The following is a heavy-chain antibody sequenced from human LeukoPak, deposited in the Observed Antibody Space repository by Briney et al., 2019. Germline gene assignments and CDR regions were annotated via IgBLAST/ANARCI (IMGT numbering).Heavy chain of an antibody. V-gene: IGHV4-4*02. CDR1: GDSISDDSVNKNNW. D-gene: IGHD6-19*01. Sequence: PSETLSLTCVFSGDSISDDSVNKNNWLNWVRQAPGKGLEWIGDVPLDGITNYNPSLLGRVTISLDKSAKQVSLRLTSVTAADTAIYYCARDSSAPRSYFALDVWGQGTTVTVSS. CDR2: VPLDGIT. CDR3: ARDSSAPRSYFALDV. J-gene: IGHJ6*01.